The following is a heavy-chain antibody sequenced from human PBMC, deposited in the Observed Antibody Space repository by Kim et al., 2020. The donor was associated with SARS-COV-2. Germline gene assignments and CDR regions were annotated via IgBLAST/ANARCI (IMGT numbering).Heavy chain of an antibody. D-gene: IGHD3-22*01. CDR3: ARAGECRGDSSGVCYYYGMDV. CDR1: GFTFSSYS. CDR2: ISSSSSYI. J-gene: IGHJ6*02. Sequence: GGSLRLSCAASGFTFSSYSMNWVRQAPGKGLEWVSSISSSSSYIYYADSVKGRFTISRDNAKNSLYLQMNSLRAEDTAVYYCARAGECRGDSSGVCYYYGMDVWAKGPRSPSP. V-gene: IGHV3-21*01.